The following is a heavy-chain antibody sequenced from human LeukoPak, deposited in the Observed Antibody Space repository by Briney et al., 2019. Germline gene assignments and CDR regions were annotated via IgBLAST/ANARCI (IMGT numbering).Heavy chain of an antibody. J-gene: IGHJ5*02. CDR2: MNPNSGNT. D-gene: IGHD6-13*01. CDR3: ARGRHPVRRRYSSSWYGGNWFDP. V-gene: IGHV1-8*01. CDR1: GYTFTSYD. Sequence: GASVKVSCKASGYTFTSYDINWVRQATGQGLEWMGWMNPNSGNTGYAQKSQGRVTMTRNTSISTAYMGLSSLRSEDTAVYYCARGRHPVRRRYSSSWYGGNWFDPWGQGTLVTVSS.